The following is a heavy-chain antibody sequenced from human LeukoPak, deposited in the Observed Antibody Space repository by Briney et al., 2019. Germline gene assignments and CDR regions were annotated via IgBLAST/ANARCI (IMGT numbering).Heavy chain of an antibody. CDR2: INPSGGST. CDR3: ARGGLRVMVYRLYYMDV. D-gene: IGHD2-8*01. J-gene: IGHJ6*03. Sequence: ASVKVSCKASGYTFTSYYMHWVRQAPGQGLEWMGIINPSGGSTSYAQKFQGRVTMTRDTSTSTVYMDLSSLRSEDTAVYYCARGGLRVMVYRLYYMDVWGKGTTVTVSS. CDR1: GYTFTSYY. V-gene: IGHV1-46*01.